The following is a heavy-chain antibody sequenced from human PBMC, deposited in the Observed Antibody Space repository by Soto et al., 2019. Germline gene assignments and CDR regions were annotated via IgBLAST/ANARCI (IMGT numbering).Heavy chain of an antibody. J-gene: IGHJ6*03. CDR1: GYTFTSYG. D-gene: IGHD2-2*01. Sequence: QIQLVQSGAEVKKPGASVKVSCKASGYTFTSYGISWVRQAPGQGLEWMGWISAYNGNTNYAQKLQGRVTMTTDTSTSTAYMELRSLRSDDTAVYYCARVAPAAAYYYYYYMDVWGKGTTVTVSS. V-gene: IGHV1-18*01. CDR3: ARVAPAAAYYYYYYMDV. CDR2: ISAYNGNT.